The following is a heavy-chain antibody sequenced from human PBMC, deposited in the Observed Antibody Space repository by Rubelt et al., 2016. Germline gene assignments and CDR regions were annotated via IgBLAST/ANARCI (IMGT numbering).Heavy chain of an antibody. Sequence: QVQLVQSGAEVKKPGASVKVSCKASGYTFTGSYLHWVRQAPGPGLEYMGWINPKSGDTKYAQEFQGRVTMTRDTSISTLYMELSRLRSDDTAMYYCAKTGTRTKNSWGQGTLVTVSS. CDR3: AKTGTRTKNS. J-gene: IGHJ4*02. D-gene: IGHD1-7*01. CDR1: GYTFTGSY. V-gene: IGHV1-2*02. CDR2: INPKSGDT.